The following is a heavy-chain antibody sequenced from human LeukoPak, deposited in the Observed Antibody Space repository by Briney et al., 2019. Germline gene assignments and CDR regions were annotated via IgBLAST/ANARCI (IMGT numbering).Heavy chain of an antibody. J-gene: IGHJ4*02. V-gene: IGHV3-30*04. CDR1: GFTFSSYA. D-gene: IGHD5-24*01. CDR2: MSYDGSNK. Sequence: GGSLRLSRAASGFTFSSYAMHWVRQAPGKGLEWGAVMSYDGSNKYYADSVKGRFTISRDNSKNTLYLQMNSLRAEDTAVYYCARDYRRLQLTPGGILDYWGQGTLVTVSS. CDR3: ARDYRRLQLTPGGILDY.